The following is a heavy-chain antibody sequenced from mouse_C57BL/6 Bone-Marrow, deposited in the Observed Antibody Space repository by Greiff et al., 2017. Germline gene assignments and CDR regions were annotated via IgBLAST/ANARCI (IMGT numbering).Heavy chain of an antibody. CDR3: TRDGVLRQYLPAWFAY. V-gene: IGHV5-9-1*02. CDR1: GFTFSSYA. J-gene: IGHJ3*01. D-gene: IGHD1-1*01. CDR2: ISCGGDYI. Sequence: EVQGVESGEGLVKPGGSLKLSCAASGFTFSSYAMSWVRQTPEKRLEWVAYISCGGDYIYYADTVKGRFTISRDNARNTLYLQMSSLKSEDTAMYYCTRDGVLRQYLPAWFAYWGQGTLVTVSA.